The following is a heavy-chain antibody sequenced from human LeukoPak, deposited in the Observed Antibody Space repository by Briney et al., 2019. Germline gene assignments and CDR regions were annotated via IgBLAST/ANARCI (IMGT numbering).Heavy chain of an antibody. V-gene: IGHV3-64*01. Sequence: GGSLRLSCAASGFTFSIYAMHWVRQAPGKGLEHVSGISYNGSKTYYGNSVKDRFTISRDNAKNTVYLQMTSLRVDDTAVYYCVRDRGCSGWYYCDYWGREIRVSVL. CDR1: GFTFSIYA. CDR3: VRDRGCSGWYYCDY. J-gene: IGHJ4*02. CDR2: ISYNGSKT. D-gene: IGHD6-19*01.